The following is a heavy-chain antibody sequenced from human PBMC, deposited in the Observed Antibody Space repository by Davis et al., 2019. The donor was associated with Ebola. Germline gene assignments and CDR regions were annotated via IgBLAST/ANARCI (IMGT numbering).Heavy chain of an antibody. J-gene: IGHJ3*02. V-gene: IGHV3-9*01. CDR2: ISWNSGSI. CDR3: AKDFRGPYYYDSSGPRNDAFDI. CDR1: GFTFSMYA. Sequence: SLKISCAASGFTFSMYAMGWVRQAPGKGLEWVSGISWNSGSIGYADSVKGRFTISRDNAKNSLYLQMNSLRAEDTALYYCAKDFRGPYYYDSSGPRNDAFDIWGQGTMVTVSS. D-gene: IGHD3-22*01.